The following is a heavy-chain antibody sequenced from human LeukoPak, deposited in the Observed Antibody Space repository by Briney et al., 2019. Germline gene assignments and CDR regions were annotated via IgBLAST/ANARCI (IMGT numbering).Heavy chain of an antibody. D-gene: IGHD6-6*01. Sequence: GRSLRLSCAASGFTFSSYAMHWVRQAPGKGLEWVAVISYDGSNKYYADSVKGRFTISRDNSKNTRYLQMNSLRAEDTAVYYCARGGYYSSSSLFVDYWGQGTLVTVSS. CDR3: ARGGYYSSSSLFVDY. CDR2: ISYDGSNK. V-gene: IGHV3-30-3*01. J-gene: IGHJ4*02. CDR1: GFTFSSYA.